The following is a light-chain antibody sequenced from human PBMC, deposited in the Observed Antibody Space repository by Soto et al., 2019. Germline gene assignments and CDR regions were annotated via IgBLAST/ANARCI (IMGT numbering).Light chain of an antibody. Sequence: EIVLTQSPATLSLSPGERATLSCRASQSVSSSYLAWYQQKPGQAPRILIFGASNRATGIPDRFSGSGSGTDFTLTISRLEPEDFAVYYCQQYGSPSWTFGQGTKVDIK. J-gene: IGKJ1*01. CDR2: GAS. V-gene: IGKV3-20*01. CDR3: QQYGSPSWT. CDR1: QSVSSSY.